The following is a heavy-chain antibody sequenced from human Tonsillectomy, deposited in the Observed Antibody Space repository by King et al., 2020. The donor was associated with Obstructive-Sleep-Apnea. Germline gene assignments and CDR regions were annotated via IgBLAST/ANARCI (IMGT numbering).Heavy chain of an antibody. CDR2: ISSSGSTI. CDR3: ARIPSLYDYVWGSYPRGNWFDP. J-gene: IGHJ5*02. D-gene: IGHD3-16*02. V-gene: IGHV3-11*01. CDR1: GFTFSDYY. Sequence: VQLVESGGGLVKPGGSLRLSCAASGFTFSDYYMSWIRQAPGKGLEWVSYISSSGSTIYYADSVKGRFTISRDNAKNSLYLQMNSLRAEDTAVYYCARIPSLYDYVWGSYPRGNWFDPWGQGTLVTVSS.